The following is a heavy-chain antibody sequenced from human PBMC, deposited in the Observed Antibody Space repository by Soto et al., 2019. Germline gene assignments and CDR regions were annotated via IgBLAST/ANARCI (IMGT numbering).Heavy chain of an antibody. V-gene: IGHV3-48*03. CDR3: AKEATNINNFHY. Sequence: EVQLVESGGGLVQPGGSLRLSCAASGFTFDNYEMNWVRQAPGKGLEWVSYISSVGSTMYYADSVKGRFTISRDNAKNSLFLQMNSLRAEDTAVYYCAKEATNINNFHYWGQGTLVTVSS. CDR2: ISSVGSTM. D-gene: IGHD5-12*01. J-gene: IGHJ4*02. CDR1: GFTFDNYE.